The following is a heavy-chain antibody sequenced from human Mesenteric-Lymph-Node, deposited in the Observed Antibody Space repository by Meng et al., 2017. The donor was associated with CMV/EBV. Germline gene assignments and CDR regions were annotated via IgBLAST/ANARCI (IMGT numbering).Heavy chain of an antibody. J-gene: IGHJ3*01. V-gene: IGHV3-21*01. Sequence: SCLPFSPSPMTWVRQAPGKRLQWVSSISSGSSYTYYADSLQGRFTISRDNGRDSLYLHITNLSAEDTAMYFCARDRESYSRDIFDLWGQGTMVTVSS. D-gene: IGHD5-18*01. CDR1: CLPFSPSP. CDR3: ARDRESYSRDIFDL. CDR2: ISSGSSYT.